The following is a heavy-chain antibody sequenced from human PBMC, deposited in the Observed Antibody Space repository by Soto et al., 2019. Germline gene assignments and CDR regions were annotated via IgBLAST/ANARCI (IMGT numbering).Heavy chain of an antibody. CDR3: ARSDNYVPFEY. J-gene: IGHJ4*02. CDR1: GGSISSGDYK. CDR2: IYYSGYN. V-gene: IGHV4-30-4*01. Sequence: QVQLQESGPGLVKPSQTLSLTCTVSGGSISSGDYKWSWIRQPPGKGLEWIGYIYYSGYNYNNPSLKGRVTMSVDTSTTLFSLKLSSVTAADTAVYYCARSDNYVPFEYWGQGTLVTVSS. D-gene: IGHD4-4*01.